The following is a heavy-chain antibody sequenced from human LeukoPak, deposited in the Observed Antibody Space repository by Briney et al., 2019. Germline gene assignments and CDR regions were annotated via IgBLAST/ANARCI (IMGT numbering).Heavy chain of an antibody. CDR1: GGTFSSSG. V-gene: IGHV1-69*13. CDR3: ARDNYYDSSGPFDY. D-gene: IGHD3-22*01. CDR2: IIPIFGTT. Sequence: ASVKVSCKASGGTFSSSGISWLRQAPGQDLEWMGGIIPIFGTTDYAQKFQGRVTITADESTSTAYMELSSLRSEDTAVYYCARDNYYDSSGPFDYWGQGTLVTVSS. J-gene: IGHJ4*02.